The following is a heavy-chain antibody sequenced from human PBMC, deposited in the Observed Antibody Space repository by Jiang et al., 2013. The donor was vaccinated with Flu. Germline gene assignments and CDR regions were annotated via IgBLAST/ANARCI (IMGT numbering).Heavy chain of an antibody. Sequence: ETLSLTCAVYGGSFSGYYWSWIRQPPGKGLEWIGEINHSGSTYYNPSLKSRVTISVDTSKNQFSLKLSSVTAADTAVYYCASPQLERSGGDAFDIWGQGTMVTVSS. CDR1: GGSFSGYY. J-gene: IGHJ3*02. CDR3: ASPQLERSGGDAFDI. V-gene: IGHV4-34*01. CDR2: INHSGST. D-gene: IGHD1-1*01.